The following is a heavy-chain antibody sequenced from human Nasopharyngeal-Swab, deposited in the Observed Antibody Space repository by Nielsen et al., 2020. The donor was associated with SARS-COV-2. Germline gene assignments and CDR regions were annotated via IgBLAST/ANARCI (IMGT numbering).Heavy chain of an antibody. CDR2: ISSRSNTI. V-gene: IGHV3-48*03. Sequence: WIRQPPGKGLEWLSYISSRSNTIYYADSVKGRFTISRDNAKNSLYLQMNSLRAEDTAVYYCARASPDCSSTSCPYYYYYYMDVWGKGTTVTVSS. J-gene: IGHJ6*03. D-gene: IGHD2-2*01. CDR3: ARASPDCSSTSCPYYYYYYMDV.